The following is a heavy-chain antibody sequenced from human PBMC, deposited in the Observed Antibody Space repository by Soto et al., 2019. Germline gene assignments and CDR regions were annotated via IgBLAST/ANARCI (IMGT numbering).Heavy chain of an antibody. Sequence: ASVKVSCKASGYTFTRYGISWVRQAPGQGLEWMGYISAYDDNTRSAQKFQGRVTMTKDTSTSTAYMELRSLRFDDTAIYYCARDPKRGYYDSSGVNDAFDIWGQGTMVTVSS. V-gene: IGHV1-18*01. CDR2: ISAYDDNT. J-gene: IGHJ3*02. D-gene: IGHD3-22*01. CDR3: ARDPKRGYYDSSGVNDAFDI. CDR1: GYTFTRYG.